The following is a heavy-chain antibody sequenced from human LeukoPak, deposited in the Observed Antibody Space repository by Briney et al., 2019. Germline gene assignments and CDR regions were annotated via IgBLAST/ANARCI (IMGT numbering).Heavy chain of an antibody. D-gene: IGHD6-13*01. V-gene: IGHV1-18*01. CDR1: GYTFSSYG. Sequence: ASVKVSCKASGYTFSSYGVSWVRQAPGQGLEWMGWISAYNGNTNYAQKYQGRVTMTTDTSTSTAYMELRSLRSDDTAVYYCARDGGFSSTWPLDYWGQGALVIVSS. CDR2: ISAYNGNT. CDR3: ARDGGFSSTWPLDY. J-gene: IGHJ4*02.